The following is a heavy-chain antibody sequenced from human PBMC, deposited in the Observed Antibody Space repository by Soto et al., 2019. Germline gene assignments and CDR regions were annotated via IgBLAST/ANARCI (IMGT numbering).Heavy chain of an antibody. J-gene: IGHJ4*02. V-gene: IGHV4-39*01. CDR3: ASNYGSPGWS. CDR1: GGSISSSSYY. Sequence: QLQLQESGPGLVKPSETLSLTCTVSGGSISSSSYYWGWIRQPPGKGLEWIGSLYYSGSTYYNPSLESLGTISVDTSKHQFSRKLSSVTAADTAVYDCASNYGSPGWSWGQGTLVTVSS. D-gene: IGHD3-10*01. CDR2: LYYSGST.